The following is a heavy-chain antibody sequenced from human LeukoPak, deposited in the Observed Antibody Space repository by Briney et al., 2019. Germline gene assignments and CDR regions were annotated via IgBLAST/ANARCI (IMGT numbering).Heavy chain of an antibody. CDR2: IKSKTDGGTT. CDR3: TTLNNYYPSGSYYPGRGNWFDP. V-gene: IGHV3-15*01. CDR1: GFTFSSHS. J-gene: IGHJ5*02. D-gene: IGHD3-10*01. Sequence: GGSLRLSCAASGFTFSSHSMNWVRQAPGKGLEWIGRIKSKTDGGTTDYAAPVKGRFTISRDDSKNTLYLQMHSLKTEDTAVYYCTTLNNYYPSGSYYPGRGNWFDPWGQGTLVTVSS.